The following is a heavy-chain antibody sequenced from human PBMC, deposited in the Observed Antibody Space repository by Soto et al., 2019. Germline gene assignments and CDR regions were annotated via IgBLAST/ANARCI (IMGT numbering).Heavy chain of an antibody. CDR3: ARDWGSSWNLASSGLNYYYYYGMDV. D-gene: IGHD6-13*01. Sequence: QVQLVQSGAEVKKPGSSVKVSCKASGGTFSSYAISWVRQAPGQGLEWMGGLIPTFGPANYAQKIQRRVTITADKSTSTADMGLSSLRSEDTAAYYWARDWGSSWNLASSGLNYYYYYGMDVGGQGSTVTVSS. CDR1: GGTFSSYA. CDR2: LIPTFGPA. J-gene: IGHJ6*02. V-gene: IGHV1-69*06.